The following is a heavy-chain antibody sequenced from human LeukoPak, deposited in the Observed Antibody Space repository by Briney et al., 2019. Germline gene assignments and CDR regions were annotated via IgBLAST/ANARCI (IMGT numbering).Heavy chain of an antibody. V-gene: IGHV5-51*01. CDR1: GYSFTSYS. CDR2: IVPVDSDT. D-gene: IGHD3-10*01. CDR3: ARSSGVYNWFDP. Sequence: NPGESLKFSCKGSGYSFTSYSCGWFRRPQGTGLELMGIIVPVDSDTRSSTSFQGQVTIPADKSISTAYLQWSSLRASDTAMYYCARSSGVYNWFDPWGQGTLVTVSS. J-gene: IGHJ5*02.